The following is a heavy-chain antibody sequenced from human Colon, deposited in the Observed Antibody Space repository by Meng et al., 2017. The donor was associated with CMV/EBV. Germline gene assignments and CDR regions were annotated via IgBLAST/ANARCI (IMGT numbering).Heavy chain of an antibody. CDR1: GPMFGVYA. Sequence: GESLKISCVVSDPSGPMFGVYAMNWVRQAPGKGLEWVALMAYDEKKKYYADSVQGRFTMSKDMSEKTVYLEMNSLRPEDTGVYYCARPRGTYYYGSGMDVWGQGTTVTVS. CDR2: MAYDEKKK. CDR3: ARPRGTYYYGSGMDV. V-gene: IGHV3-30*04. D-gene: IGHD3-10*01. J-gene: IGHJ6*02.